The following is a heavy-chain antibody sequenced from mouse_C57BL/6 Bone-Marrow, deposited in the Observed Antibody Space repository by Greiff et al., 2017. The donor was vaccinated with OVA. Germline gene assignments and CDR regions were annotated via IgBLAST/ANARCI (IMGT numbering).Heavy chain of an antibody. Sequence: VQLQQPGAELVKPGASVKLSCKASGYTFTSYWMHWVKQRPGQGLEWIGMIHPNSGSTNYNEKFKSKATLTVDKSSSTAYMQLSSLTSEDSAVYYCARSYSNPYYFDYWGQGTTLTVSS. J-gene: IGHJ2*01. CDR1: GYTFTSYW. V-gene: IGHV1-64*01. CDR3: ARSYSNPYYFDY. CDR2: IHPNSGST. D-gene: IGHD2-5*01.